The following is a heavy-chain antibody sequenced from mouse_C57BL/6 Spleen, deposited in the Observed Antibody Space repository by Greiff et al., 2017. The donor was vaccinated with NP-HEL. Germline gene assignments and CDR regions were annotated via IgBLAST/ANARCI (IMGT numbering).Heavy chain of an antibody. CDR3: ARLPYYYGSSPYAMDY. CDR1: GYTFTSYW. D-gene: IGHD1-1*01. V-gene: IGHV1-69*01. J-gene: IGHJ4*01. Sequence: VQLQQPGAELVMPGASVKLSCKASGYTFTSYWMHWVKQRPGRGLEWIGEIDPSDSYTNYNQKFKGKSTLTVDKSSSTAYMQLSSLTSEDSAVYYCARLPYYYGSSPYAMDYWGQGTSVTVSS. CDR2: IDPSDSYT.